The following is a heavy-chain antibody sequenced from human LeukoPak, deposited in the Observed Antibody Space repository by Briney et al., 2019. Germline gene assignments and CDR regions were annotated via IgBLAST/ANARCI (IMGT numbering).Heavy chain of an antibody. CDR1: GFTFSSYA. J-gene: IGHJ5*02. V-gene: IGHV3-23*01. CDR2: ISGSGGST. D-gene: IGHD3-22*01. Sequence: GGSLRLSCAASGFTFSSYAMSWVRQAPGKGLEWVSAISGSGGSTYYADSVKGRFTISRDNSKNTLYLQMNSLRAEDTAVYYCAKDQGHYYDSSGYFNWFDPWGQGTLVTVSS. CDR3: AKDQGHYYDSSGYFNWFDP.